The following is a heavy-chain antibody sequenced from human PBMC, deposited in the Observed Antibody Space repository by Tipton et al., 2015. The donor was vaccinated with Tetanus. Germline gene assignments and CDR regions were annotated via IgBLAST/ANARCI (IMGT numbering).Heavy chain of an antibody. CDR1: GFTFSNYA. CDR3: AKEPASRGWFDP. Sequence: GSLRLSCAASGFTFSNYAMAWVRQAPGKGLEWVSGISVRGSHTYYADPVKGRFSISRDNSKNTVYLQMNSLRDEDTAVYYCAKEPASRGWFDPWGQGTLVSVSS. CDR2: ISVRGSHT. J-gene: IGHJ5*02. V-gene: IGHV3-23*01.